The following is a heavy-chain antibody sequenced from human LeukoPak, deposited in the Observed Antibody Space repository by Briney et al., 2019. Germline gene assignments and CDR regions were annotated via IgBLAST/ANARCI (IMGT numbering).Heavy chain of an antibody. D-gene: IGHD3-22*01. J-gene: IGHJ4*02. Sequence: SQTLSLTCAISGDSVSSNSAAWNWIRQSPSRGLEWLGRTYYRSRWYNDYVVSVRSRIAINPDTAKNQFSLHLNSVTPEDTAVYYCAREDTTGYYSAFDYWGQGTLVTVSS. CDR2: TYYRSRWYN. CDR3: AREDTTGYYSAFDY. CDR1: GDSVSSNSAA. V-gene: IGHV6-1*01.